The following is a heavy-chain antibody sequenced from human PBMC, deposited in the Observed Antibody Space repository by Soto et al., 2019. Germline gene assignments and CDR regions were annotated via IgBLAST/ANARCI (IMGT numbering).Heavy chain of an antibody. J-gene: IGHJ4*02. V-gene: IGHV1-24*01. CDR1: GYTLTELS. Sequence: ASVKVSCKVSGYTLTELSMHWVRQAPGKGLEWMGGFDPEDGETIYAQKFQGRVTMTEDTSTDTAYMELSSLRSEDTAVYYCATFGLFTGDTLFDYWGQGTLVTVSS. D-gene: IGHD7-27*01. CDR2: FDPEDGET. CDR3: ATFGLFTGDTLFDY.